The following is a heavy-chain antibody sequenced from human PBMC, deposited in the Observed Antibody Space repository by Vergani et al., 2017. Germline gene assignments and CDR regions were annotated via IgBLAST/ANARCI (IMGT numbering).Heavy chain of an antibody. Sequence: QVQLVQSGAEVKKPASSVKVSCKASGGTFSSYAISWVRQAPGQGLEWMGGIIPIFGTANYAQKFQGRVTITADESTSTAYMELSSLRSEDTAVYYCARDARSVNYDILTGYLNYWGQGTLVTVSS. D-gene: IGHD3-9*01. J-gene: IGHJ4*02. CDR2: IIPIFGTA. V-gene: IGHV1-69*01. CDR1: GGTFSSYA. CDR3: ARDARSVNYDILTGYLNY.